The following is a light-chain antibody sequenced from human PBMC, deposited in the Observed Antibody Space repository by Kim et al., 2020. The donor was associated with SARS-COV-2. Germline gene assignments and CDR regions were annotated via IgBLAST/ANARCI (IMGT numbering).Light chain of an antibody. CDR1: QSISTSY. J-gene: IGKJ1*01. V-gene: IGKV3-20*01. Sequence: EIVLTQSPGTLSLSPGEKATLYCRASQSISTSYLAWYQQKPGQAPRLLIYGTSSRATGIPDRFSGSGSRTDFTLTISRLEPEDFAVYYCQQYDTSPLTFGQGTKVDIK. CDR3: QQYDTSPLT. CDR2: GTS.